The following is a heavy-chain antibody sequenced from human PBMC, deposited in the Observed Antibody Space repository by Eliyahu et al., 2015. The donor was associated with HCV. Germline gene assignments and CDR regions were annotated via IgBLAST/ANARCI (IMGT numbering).Heavy chain of an antibody. CDR2: INHSGST. V-gene: IGHV4-34*01. CDR3: ARPLQPTPERALRY. J-gene: IGHJ4*02. Sequence: LEWIGEINHSGSTNYNPSLKSRVTISVDTSKNQFSLKLSSVTAADTAVYYCARPLQPTPERALRYWGQGTLVTVSS. D-gene: IGHD1-14*01.